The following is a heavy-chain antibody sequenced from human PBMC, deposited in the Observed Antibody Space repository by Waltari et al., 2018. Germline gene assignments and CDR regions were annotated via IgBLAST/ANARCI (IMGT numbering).Heavy chain of an antibody. D-gene: IGHD6-13*01. V-gene: IGHV1-69*01. Sequence: QVQLVQSGAEVKKPGSSVKVSCQASGGTFRRYAISWGRPAPGQGLEWMGGIIPILGTANYAQKFQGRVTITADESTSTAYMELSSLRSEDTAVYYCARVGAAGDYYYYYMDVWGKGTTVTVSS. CDR3: ARVGAAGDYYYYYMDV. CDR1: GGTFRRYA. CDR2: IIPILGTA. J-gene: IGHJ6*03.